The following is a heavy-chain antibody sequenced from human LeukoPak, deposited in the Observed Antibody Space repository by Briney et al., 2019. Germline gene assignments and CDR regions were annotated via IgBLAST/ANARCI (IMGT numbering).Heavy chain of an antibody. CDR3: TTATLGYCINGVCERFDP. V-gene: IGHV3-15*01. CDR2: IKTKTDGETT. Sequence: PGGSLRLSCAASGFTFSNDWMSWVRQAPGKGLEWVGRIKTKTDGETTDYAAPVKGRFTISRDDSKNTLYPQMNSLKTEDTAVYYCTTATLGYCINGVCERFDPWGQGTLVTVSS. J-gene: IGHJ5*02. CDR1: GFTFSNDW. D-gene: IGHD2-8*01.